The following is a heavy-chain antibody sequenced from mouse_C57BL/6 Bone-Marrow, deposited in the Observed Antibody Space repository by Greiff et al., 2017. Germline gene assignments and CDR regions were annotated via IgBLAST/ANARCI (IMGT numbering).Heavy chain of an antibody. CDR2: IYPGGGYP. CDR3: ARSGDYYGSSYEYFDV. CDR1: GFTFTHYW. D-gene: IGHD1-1*01. V-gene: IGHV1-63*01. J-gene: IGHJ1*03. Sequence: QVQLQQSGAELVRPGTSVKMSCKASGFTFTHYWIGWAKQRPGHGLEWIGDIYPGGGYPSYNEKFTGKATLTADKSSSTTYMQFSSLTSEDSAIYYCARSGDYYGSSYEYFDVWGTGTTVTVSS.